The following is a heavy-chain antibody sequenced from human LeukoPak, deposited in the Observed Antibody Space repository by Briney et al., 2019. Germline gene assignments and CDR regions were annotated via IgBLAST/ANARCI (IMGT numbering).Heavy chain of an antibody. V-gene: IGHV3-23*01. CDR2: ISGSGGST. CDR3: AKSSYYDSSGYYREYYFDY. J-gene: IGHJ4*02. D-gene: IGHD3-22*01. CDR1: GFTFSTYA. Sequence: PGGSLRLSCAASGFTFSTYAMSWVRQAPGKGLEWVSAISGSGGSTNYADSVKGRVTVSRDNSKSTLYLQMISLRAEDTAVYYCAKSSYYDSSGYYREYYFDYWGQGTLVTVSS.